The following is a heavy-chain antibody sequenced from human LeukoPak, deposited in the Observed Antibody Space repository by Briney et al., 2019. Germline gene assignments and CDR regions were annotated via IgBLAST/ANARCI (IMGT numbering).Heavy chain of an antibody. CDR3: ARDYYYDSSGFIMVNWFDP. V-gene: IGHV1-18*01. Sequence: GASVKVSCKASGYTFTSYGISWVRQAPGQGLEWMGWISAYNGNTNYAQKLQGRVTMTTDTSTSTAYMELRSLRSDDTAVYYRARDYYYDSSGFIMVNWFDPWGQGTLVTVSS. CDR2: ISAYNGNT. D-gene: IGHD3-22*01. CDR1: GYTFTSYG. J-gene: IGHJ5*02.